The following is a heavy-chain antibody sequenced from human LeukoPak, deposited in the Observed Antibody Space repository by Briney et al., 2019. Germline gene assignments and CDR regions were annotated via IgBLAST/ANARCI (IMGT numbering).Heavy chain of an antibody. Sequence: GGSLRLSCAASGFTFSSYSMNWVRQASGKGLEWVSSISSSSSYIYYADSVKGRFTISRDNAKNSLYLQMNSLRAEDTAVYYCAREYSSSSYYYGMDVWGQGTTVTVSS. CDR2: ISSSSSYI. J-gene: IGHJ6*02. V-gene: IGHV3-21*01. CDR1: GFTFSSYS. D-gene: IGHD6-6*01. CDR3: AREYSSSSYYYGMDV.